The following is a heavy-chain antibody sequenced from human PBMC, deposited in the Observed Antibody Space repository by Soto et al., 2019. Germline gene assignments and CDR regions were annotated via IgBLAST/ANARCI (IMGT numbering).Heavy chain of an antibody. V-gene: IGHV1-2*04. CDR1: GYTFTGYY. D-gene: IGHD3-10*01. CDR3: ARSTMVRGVIKPPDY. CDR2: INPNSGGT. J-gene: IGHJ4*02. Sequence: KVSCKASGYTFTGYYMHWVRQAPGQGLEWMGWINPNSGGTNYAQKFQGWVTMTRDTSISTAYMELSRLRSDDTAVYYCARSTMVRGVIKPPDYWGQGTLVTVSS.